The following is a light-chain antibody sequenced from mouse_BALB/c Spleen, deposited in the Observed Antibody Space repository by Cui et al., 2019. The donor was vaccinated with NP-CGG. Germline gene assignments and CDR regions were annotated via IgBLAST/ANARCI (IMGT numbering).Light chain of an antibody. V-gene: IGLV1*01. J-gene: IGLJ1*01. CDR2: GTN. CDR1: TGAVTTSNY. CDR3: ALWYSNHWV. Sequence: AVVIQESELTTSPGETVTLTCRSNTGAVTTSNYANWVQEKPDHLFTGLIGGTNNRAPGVPARFSGSLIGDKAALTITGAQTEDEAIYFCALWYSNHWVFGGGTKLTVL.